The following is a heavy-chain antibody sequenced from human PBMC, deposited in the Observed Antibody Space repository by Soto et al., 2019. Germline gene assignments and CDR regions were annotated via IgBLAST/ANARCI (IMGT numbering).Heavy chain of an antibody. D-gene: IGHD2-15*01. CDR2: IIPIFGTA. V-gene: IGHV1-69*06. Sequence: QVQLVQSGAEVKKPGSSVKVSCKASGGTFSSYAISWVRQAPGQGLEWMGGIIPIFGTANYAEKFQGRVTITAEKSASTAYMELSSLRSEDTAVYYCATHCSGGSCYSWGPGPFDYWGQGTLVTVSS. CDR1: GGTFSSYA. CDR3: ATHCSGGSCYSWGPGPFDY. J-gene: IGHJ4*02.